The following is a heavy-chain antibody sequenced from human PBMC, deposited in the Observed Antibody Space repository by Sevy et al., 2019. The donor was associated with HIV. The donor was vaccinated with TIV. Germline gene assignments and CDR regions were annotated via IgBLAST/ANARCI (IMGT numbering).Heavy chain of an antibody. D-gene: IGHD2-2*01. Sequence: ASVKVSCKSSGDSFSSYGLSWLRQAHGQGPEWMGGITPAFGTADYAQKFQDRLTIVADKSTSTVYLEIKSLRTEDTAVYYCARKGASSSRGWFGPWGQGTLVTVSS. J-gene: IGHJ5*02. CDR3: ARKGASSSRGWFGP. CDR2: ITPAFGTA. V-gene: IGHV1-69*06. CDR1: GDSFSSYG.